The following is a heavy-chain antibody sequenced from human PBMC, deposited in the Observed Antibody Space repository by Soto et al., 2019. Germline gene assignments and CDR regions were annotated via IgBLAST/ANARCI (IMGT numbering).Heavy chain of an antibody. CDR1: GFTFSHYV. V-gene: IGHV3-33*01. J-gene: IGHJ3*02. CDR2: IWDDGSNK. Sequence: QVQLVESGGGVVQPGRSLRLSCAASGFTFSHYVMHWVRQAPGKGREWVAVIWDDGSNKNYADSVKGRFTISRDSSKNTLYLQMNSLRADDTAVYYCFVGPRLPHAFDIWGQGTMVTVSS. D-gene: IGHD3-16*01. CDR3: FVGPRLPHAFDI.